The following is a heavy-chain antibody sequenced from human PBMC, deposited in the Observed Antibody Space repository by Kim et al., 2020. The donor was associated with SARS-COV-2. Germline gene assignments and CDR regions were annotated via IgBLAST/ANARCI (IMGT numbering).Heavy chain of an antibody. Sequence: GGSLRLSCAASGFTFDDYPMYWVRQTPGKGLEWVSRISWNSVIIAYADSVKGRFTVSRDNAKNSLYLQMTSLRTDDTAFYYCAKGDYNMYDALDYWGQGTLVTVSS. J-gene: IGHJ4*02. CDR3: AKGDYNMYDALDY. V-gene: IGHV3-9*01. D-gene: IGHD4-4*01. CDR2: ISWNSVII. CDR1: GFTFDDYP.